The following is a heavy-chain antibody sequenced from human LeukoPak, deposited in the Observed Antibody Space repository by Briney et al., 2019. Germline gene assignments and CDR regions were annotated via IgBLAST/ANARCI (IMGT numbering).Heavy chain of an antibody. CDR2: INPDGGDT. CDR1: GYTFTSYY. J-gene: IGHJ4*02. CDR3: ARAGLPPRMFDF. Sequence: ASVKVSCKASGYTFTSYYMHWVRQAPGQGLEWMGWINPDGGDTNFDQKFQGRVTLTSDTSSSTVYMELSSLRSDDTAVYYCARAGLPPRMFDFWGQGTLVTVSS. V-gene: IGHV1-2*02.